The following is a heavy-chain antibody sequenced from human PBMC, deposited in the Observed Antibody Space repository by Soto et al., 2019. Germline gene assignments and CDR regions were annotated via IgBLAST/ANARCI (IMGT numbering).Heavy chain of an antibody. J-gene: IGHJ2*01. CDR3: AREYWYFDL. CDR2: INQDGSEK. V-gene: IGHV3-7*01. CDR1: WFTYTDYW. Sequence: DVQLVESGGGLVQPGGSLRLSCAASWFTYTDYWMDWVRQAPGKGLEWVANINQDGSEKYYVDSVKGRFTISRDNAKKSLDLQIASLRAEDTAVYFCAREYWYFDLWGRGTLVTVYS.